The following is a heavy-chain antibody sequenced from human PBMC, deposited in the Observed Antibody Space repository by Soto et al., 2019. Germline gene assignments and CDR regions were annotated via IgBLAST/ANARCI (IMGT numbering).Heavy chain of an antibody. CDR1: GGSISSSSYY. V-gene: IGHV4-39*01. Sequence: QLQLQESGPGLVKPSETLSLTCTVSGGSISSSSYYWGWIRQPPGKGLEWIGSIDYSGSTSYNPALKSRVTISVDTSKNQFSLKLSSVTAADTAVYYCASTVVPAANFDYWGQGTLVTVSS. CDR2: IDYSGST. D-gene: IGHD2-2*01. J-gene: IGHJ4*02. CDR3: ASTVVPAANFDY.